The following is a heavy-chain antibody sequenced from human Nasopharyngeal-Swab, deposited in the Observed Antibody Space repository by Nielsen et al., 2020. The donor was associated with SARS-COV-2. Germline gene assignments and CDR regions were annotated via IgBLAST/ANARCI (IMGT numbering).Heavy chain of an antibody. CDR1: GGSISSGSHY. V-gene: IGHV4-61*02. CDR2: IYTSGIT. CDR3: AREGRITIFGVVITSNGMDV. J-gene: IGHJ6*02. Sequence: SETLSLTCTVSGGSISSGSHYWSWIRQPAGKGLEWIGRIYTSGITNYNPSLKSRVTISVDTSKNQFSLKLSSVTAADTAVYYCAREGRITIFGVVITSNGMDVWGQGTTVTVSS. D-gene: IGHD3-3*01.